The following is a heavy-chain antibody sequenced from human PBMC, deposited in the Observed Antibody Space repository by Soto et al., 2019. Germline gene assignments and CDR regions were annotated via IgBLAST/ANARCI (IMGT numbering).Heavy chain of an antibody. CDR1: GGSFIGYY. Sequence: SETLSLTCTVYGGSFIGYYWSWILQPPGKGLEWIGEINHSGSTNYNPSLKSRVTISVDTSKNQFSLKLSSVTAADTAVYYCARASRHGSGSYYYYYYYGMDVWGKGTKVTVS. V-gene: IGHV4-34*01. CDR2: INHSGST. J-gene: IGHJ6*04. CDR3: ARASRHGSGSYYYYYYYGMDV. D-gene: IGHD3-10*01.